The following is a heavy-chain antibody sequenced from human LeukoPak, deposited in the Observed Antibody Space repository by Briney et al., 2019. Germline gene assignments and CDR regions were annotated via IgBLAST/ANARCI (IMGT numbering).Heavy chain of an antibody. CDR3: AREITMVPGVRAFDY. Sequence: PSETLSLTCTVSGGSISSYYWSWIRQPPGKGLEWIGYIYYSGSTNYNPSLKSRVTISVDTSKNQFSLKLSSVTAADTAVYYCAREITMVPGVRAFDYWAREPWSPSPQ. CDR1: GGSISSYY. J-gene: IGHJ4*02. D-gene: IGHD3-10*01. V-gene: IGHV4-59*01. CDR2: IYYSGST.